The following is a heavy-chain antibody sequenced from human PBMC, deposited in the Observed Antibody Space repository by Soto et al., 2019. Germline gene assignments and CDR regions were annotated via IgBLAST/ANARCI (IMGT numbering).Heavy chain of an antibody. J-gene: IGHJ5*02. CDR3: ARENYDYVWGSYRQYNWFDP. CDR1: GGSISSYY. Sequence: PSETLSLTCTVSGGSISSYYCSWSRQPPGKGLEWIGYIYYSGSTNYNPSLKSRVTISVDTSKNQFSLKLSSVTAADTAVYYCARENYDYVWGSYRQYNWFDPWGQGTLVTVSS. D-gene: IGHD3-16*02. V-gene: IGHV4-59*13. CDR2: IYYSGST.